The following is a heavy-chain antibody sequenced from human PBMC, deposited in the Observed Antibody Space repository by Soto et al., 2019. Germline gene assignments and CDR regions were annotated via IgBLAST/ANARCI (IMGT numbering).Heavy chain of an antibody. J-gene: IGHJ4*02. CDR1: GFIFSTYG. Sequence: QVQLVESGGGVVQPGRSLRLSCEASGFIFSTYGMHWVRQAPGKGLEWVAVIWDDGSNKYYADSVKGRFTISRDNSKNMLYLQMNSLRAEDTAMYYCARAVGPFDYWGQGTMVTVSS. D-gene: IGHD1-26*01. V-gene: IGHV3-33*01. CDR2: IWDDGSNK. CDR3: ARAVGPFDY.